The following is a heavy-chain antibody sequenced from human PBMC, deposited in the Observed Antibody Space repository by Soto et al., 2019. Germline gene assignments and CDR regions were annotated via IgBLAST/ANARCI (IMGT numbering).Heavy chain of an antibody. V-gene: IGHV4-39*01. CDR1: GDSIISSDFY. CDR2: IFYLGSS. D-gene: IGHD3-3*02. CDR3: ARHSLALRKNNWFDP. Sequence: SETLSRTCTVSGDSIISSDFYWGWVRQPPGKGLEWIGSIFYLGSSYYNPSLKSRVTMSVDTSKNQFSLRLRSVTAADTALYFCARHSLALRKNNWFDPWGQGIMVTAYS. J-gene: IGHJ5*02.